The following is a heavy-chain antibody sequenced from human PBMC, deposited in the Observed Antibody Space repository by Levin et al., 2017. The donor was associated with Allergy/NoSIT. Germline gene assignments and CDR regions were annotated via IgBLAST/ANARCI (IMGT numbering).Heavy chain of an antibody. Sequence: SCAASGFTFSSYAMHWVRQAPGKGLEWVAVISYDGSNKYYADSVKGRFTISRDNSKNTLYLQMNSLRAEDTAVYYCARAGAARTGRFDYWGQGTLVTVSS. J-gene: IGHJ4*02. CDR2: ISYDGSNK. CDR3: ARAGAARTGRFDY. D-gene: IGHD6-6*01. V-gene: IGHV3-30*04. CDR1: GFTFSSYA.